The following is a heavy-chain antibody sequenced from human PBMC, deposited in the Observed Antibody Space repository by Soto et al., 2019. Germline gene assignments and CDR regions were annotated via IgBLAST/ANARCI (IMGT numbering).Heavy chain of an antibody. CDR1: GFTFDDYA. V-gene: IGHV3-9*01. Sequence: GGSLRLSCAASGFTFDDYAMHWVRQVPGKGLEWVSGVNWNSGSIGYADSVKGRFAISRDNAKNSLHLQMNSLRAEDTAFYYCVKDESINWYSGHFRHWGQGTLVTVSS. CDR2: VNWNSGSI. J-gene: IGHJ1*01. D-gene: IGHD6-13*01. CDR3: VKDESINWYSGHFRH.